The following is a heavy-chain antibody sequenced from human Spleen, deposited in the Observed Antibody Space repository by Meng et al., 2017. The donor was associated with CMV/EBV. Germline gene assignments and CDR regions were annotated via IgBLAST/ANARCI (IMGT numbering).Heavy chain of an antibody. V-gene: IGHV3-21*01. J-gene: IGHJ6*02. Sequence: GGSLRLSCAASGFTFGSHSMNWVRQAPGKGLEWVSSISSSSSYIYYADSVKGRFTISRDNAKNSLYLQMNSLRAEDTAVYYCAREIVVVPAAIRVEGVYYYYGMDVWGQGTTVTVSS. CDR1: GFTFGSHS. CDR2: ISSSSSYI. D-gene: IGHD2-2*02. CDR3: AREIVVVPAAIRVEGVYYYYGMDV.